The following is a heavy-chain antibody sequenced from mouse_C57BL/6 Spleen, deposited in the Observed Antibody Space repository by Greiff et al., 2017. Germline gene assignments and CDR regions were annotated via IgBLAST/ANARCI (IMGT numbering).Heavy chain of an antibody. Sequence: EVKLVESEGGLVQPGSSMKLSCTASGFTFSDYYMAWVRQVPETGLEWVANINYDGSSTYYLDSLKSRFIISRDNAKNILYLQRSSLKSEDTATYYCARVYDYDASLDYWGQGTTLTVSS. D-gene: IGHD2-4*01. V-gene: IGHV5-16*01. J-gene: IGHJ2*01. CDR2: INYDGSST. CDR3: ARVYDYDASLDY. CDR1: GFTFSDYY.